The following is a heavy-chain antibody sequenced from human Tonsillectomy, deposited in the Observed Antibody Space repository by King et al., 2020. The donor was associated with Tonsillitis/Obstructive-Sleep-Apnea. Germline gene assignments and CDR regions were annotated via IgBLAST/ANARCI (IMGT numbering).Heavy chain of an antibody. CDR3: TSCSGGSCYRPYFDY. CDR1: GFTFGDYA. J-gene: IGHJ4*02. D-gene: IGHD2-15*01. Sequence: VQLVESGGGLVKPGRSLRLSCTASGFTFGDYAMSWFRQAPGKGLEWVGFIRSKAYGGTTDYAASVKGRFTISRDDSKSIAYLQMNSLTTEDTAVYYCTSCSGGSCYRPYFDYWGQGTLVTVSS. CDR2: IRSKAYGGTT. V-gene: IGHV3-49*05.